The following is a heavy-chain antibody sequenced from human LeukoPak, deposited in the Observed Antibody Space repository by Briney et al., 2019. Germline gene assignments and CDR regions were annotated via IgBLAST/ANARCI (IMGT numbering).Heavy chain of an antibody. CDR3: ARAQPSYYYDSSEDY. CDR2: ISSSSSYI. CDR1: GFTFSSYS. V-gene: IGHV3-21*01. Sequence: PGGSLRLSCAASGFTFSSYSMNWVRQAPGKGLEWVSSISSSSSYIYYADSVKGRFTISRDTAKNSLYLQMNSLRAEDTAVYYCARAQPSYYYDSSEDYWGQGTLVTVSS. J-gene: IGHJ4*02. D-gene: IGHD3-22*01.